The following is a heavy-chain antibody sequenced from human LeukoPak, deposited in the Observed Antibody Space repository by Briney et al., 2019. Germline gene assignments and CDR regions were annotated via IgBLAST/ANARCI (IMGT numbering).Heavy chain of an antibody. V-gene: IGHV4-61*02. CDR1: GGSISSGSYY. CDR2: IYTSGST. CDR3: ARDQDDDFWSGYASLGAFDI. Sequence: ASETLSLTCTVSGGSISSGSYYWSWIRQPAGKGLEWIGRIYTSGSTNYNPSLKSRVTISVDTSKNQFSLKLSSVTAADTAVYYCARDQDDDFWSGYASLGAFDIWGQGTMVTVSS. J-gene: IGHJ3*02. D-gene: IGHD3-3*01.